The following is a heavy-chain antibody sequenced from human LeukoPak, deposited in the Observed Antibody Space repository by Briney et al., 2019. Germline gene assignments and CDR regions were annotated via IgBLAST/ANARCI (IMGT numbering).Heavy chain of an antibody. CDR3: AKDGVESVRIPRYFDL. Sequence: GPSLTPSCSPSASTFSIYSMGWARHAPGGWLGWVSGISGSGGSTYCANSVKGRCTISRDNSKHTLYLQMNSLRAEDTAVYYCAKDGVESVRIPRYFDLWGRGTLVTVSS. CDR2: ISGSGGST. D-gene: IGHD2-15*01. J-gene: IGHJ2*01. V-gene: IGHV3-23*01. CDR1: ASTFSIYS.